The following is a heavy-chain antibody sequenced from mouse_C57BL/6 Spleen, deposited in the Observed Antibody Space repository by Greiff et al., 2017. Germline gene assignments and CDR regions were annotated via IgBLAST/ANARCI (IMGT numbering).Heavy chain of an antibody. CDR3: TREAPYGNPDY. J-gene: IGHJ2*01. Sequence: QVQLQQFGTELVRPGASVTLFCQASGYPFTDYEMHWVKQTPVHGLEWIWAIDSETGCTAYTQKFQGKAILTADKSSSTAYMELRSLTSEDSAVYYCTREAPYGNPDYWGQGTTLTVSS. CDR1: GYPFTDYE. CDR2: IDSETGCT. D-gene: IGHD2-1*01. V-gene: IGHV1-15*01.